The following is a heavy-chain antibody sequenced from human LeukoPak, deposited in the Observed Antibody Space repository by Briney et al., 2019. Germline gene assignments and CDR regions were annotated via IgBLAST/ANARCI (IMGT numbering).Heavy chain of an antibody. V-gene: IGHV4-59*10. J-gene: IGHJ4*02. CDR3: AGNYYGSGSYYSEDRY. CDR2: IYTSGST. Sequence: SETLSLTCAVYGGSFSNYYWSWIRQPAGKGLEWIGRIYTSGSTNYNPSLKSRVTISVDTSKNQFSLKLSSVTAADTAVYYCAGNYYGSGSYYSEDRYWGQGTLVTVSS. D-gene: IGHD3-10*01. CDR1: GGSFSNYY.